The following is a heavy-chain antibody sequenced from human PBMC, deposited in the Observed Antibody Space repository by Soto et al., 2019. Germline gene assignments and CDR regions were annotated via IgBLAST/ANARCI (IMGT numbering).Heavy chain of an antibody. V-gene: IGHV3-66*01. D-gene: IGHD4-4*01. CDR1: GFTVSSNY. CDR3: ARAKNSNYKYYFDY. J-gene: IGHJ4*02. Sequence: PGGSLRLSCAASGFTVSSNYMSWVRQAPGKGLEWVSVIYSGGSTYYADSVKGRFTISRDNSKNTLYLQMNSLRAEDTAVYYCARAKNSNYKYYFDYWGQGTLVTVSS. CDR2: IYSGGST.